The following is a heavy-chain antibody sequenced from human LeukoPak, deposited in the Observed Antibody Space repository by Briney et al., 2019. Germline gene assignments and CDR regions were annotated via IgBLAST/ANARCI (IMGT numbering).Heavy chain of an antibody. Sequence: GASVTVSCKASGGTFSSYTISWVRQAPGQGLEWMGRIIPILGIANYAQKFQGTVTITADKSTSTAYMELRSLRSEDTAVYYCERGQPSLTLGYWGQGTLVTVSS. CDR3: ERGQPSLTLGY. CDR2: IIPILGIA. CDR1: GGTFSSYT. V-gene: IGHV1-69*02. D-gene: IGHD3-16*01. J-gene: IGHJ4*02.